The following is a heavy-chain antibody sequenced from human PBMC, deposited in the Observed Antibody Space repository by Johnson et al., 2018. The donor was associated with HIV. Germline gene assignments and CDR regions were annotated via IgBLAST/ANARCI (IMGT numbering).Heavy chain of an antibody. CDR1: GFTFSSYA. D-gene: IGHD5-24*01. CDR3: ARRPRDDAFDI. Sequence: QVQLVESGGGVVQPGRSLRLSCAASGFTFSSYAMHWVRQAPGKGLEWVAVISYDGSNKYYADSVKGRFTISRDNSKNTLYLQMNSLRAEDTAVYYCARRPRDDAFDIWGQGTMVTCSS. CDR2: ISYDGSNK. V-gene: IGHV3-30-3*01. J-gene: IGHJ3*02.